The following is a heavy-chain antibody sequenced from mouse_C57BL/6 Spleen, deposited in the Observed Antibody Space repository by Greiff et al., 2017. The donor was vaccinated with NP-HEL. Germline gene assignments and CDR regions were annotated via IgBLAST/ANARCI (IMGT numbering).Heavy chain of an antibody. Sequence: EVKLMESGAELVKPGASVKLSCTASGFNIKDYYMHWVKQRTEQGLEWIGRIDPEDGETKYAPKFQGKATITADTSSNTAYLQLSSLTSEDTAVYYCARWPLYSPDYYYAMDYWGQGTSVTVSS. CDR1: GFNIKDYY. CDR3: ARWPLYSPDYYYAMDY. D-gene: IGHD2-12*01. J-gene: IGHJ4*01. V-gene: IGHV14-2*01. CDR2: IDPEDGET.